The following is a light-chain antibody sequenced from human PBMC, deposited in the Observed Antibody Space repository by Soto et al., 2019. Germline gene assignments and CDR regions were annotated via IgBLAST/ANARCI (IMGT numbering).Light chain of an antibody. CDR1: SSNIGNNY. CDR3: GTWDSSLSAGGV. J-gene: IGLJ1*01. Sequence: QCVLTRPPSVSAAAGERVTISCSGSSSNIGNNYVSWYQQLPGTAPKLLIYDNNKRPSGIPDRFSGSKSGTSATLGITGLQTGDEADYYCGTWDSSLSAGGVFGAGTKVTVL. CDR2: DNN. V-gene: IGLV1-51*01.